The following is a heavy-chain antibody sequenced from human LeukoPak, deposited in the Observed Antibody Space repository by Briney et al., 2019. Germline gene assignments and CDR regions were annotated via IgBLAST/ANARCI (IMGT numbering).Heavy chain of an antibody. D-gene: IGHD5-12*01. CDR3: ARVSGYDWESFYDY. V-gene: IGHV4-59*01. Sequence: PSETLSLTCTVSGGSISSYYWSWIRQPPGKGLEWIGYIYYSWSTNYNPSLKSRVTISVDTSKNQFSLKLSSVTAADTAMYYCARVSGYDWESFYDYWGQGSLVTVSS. J-gene: IGHJ4*02. CDR2: IYYSWST. CDR1: GGSISSYY.